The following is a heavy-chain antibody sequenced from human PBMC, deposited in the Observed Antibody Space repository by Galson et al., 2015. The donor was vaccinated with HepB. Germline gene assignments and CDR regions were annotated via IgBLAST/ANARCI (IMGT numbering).Heavy chain of an antibody. Sequence: SLRLSYAASGFTFRIYGMSWVRQAPGKGLEWVSGIDGSGDRTEYADSVQGRFIVSRDNSKNTLYLQISGLRVEDTAKYYCVKDVGRDLFGPGAWGQGTLVTVSS. J-gene: IGHJ5*02. V-gene: IGHV3-23*01. CDR2: IDGSGDRT. CDR1: GFTFRIYG. D-gene: IGHD3-10*01. CDR3: VKDVGRDLFGPGA.